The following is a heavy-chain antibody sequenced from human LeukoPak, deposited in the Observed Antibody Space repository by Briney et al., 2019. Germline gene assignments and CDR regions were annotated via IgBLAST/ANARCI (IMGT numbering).Heavy chain of an antibody. V-gene: IGHV4-39*07. CDR3: AGTFYGDYVYAFDI. D-gene: IGHD4-17*01. CDR1: NGSISSSSYY. CDR2: IYYSGST. Sequence: SETLSLTCTVSNGSISSSSYYWGWIRQPPGKGLEWIGSIYYSGSTYYNPSLKSRVTISVDTSKNQFSLKLSSVTAADTAVYYCAGTFYGDYVYAFDIWGQGTMVTVSS. J-gene: IGHJ3*02.